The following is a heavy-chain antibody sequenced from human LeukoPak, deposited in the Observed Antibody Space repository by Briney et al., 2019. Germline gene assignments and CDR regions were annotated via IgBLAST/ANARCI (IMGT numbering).Heavy chain of an antibody. V-gene: IGHV3-30*18. CDR2: ISYDGSNK. J-gene: IGHJ4*02. CDR1: GFTFSDSG. D-gene: IGHD7-27*01. Sequence: PGRSLRLSCATSGFTFSDSGMLWVRQAPGQGLEGVAIISYDGSNKYYADSVKGRFIISRDNSKNTLSLQMNSLRADDTAVYYCAKEAWAAWGQGTLVTVSS. CDR3: AKEAWAA.